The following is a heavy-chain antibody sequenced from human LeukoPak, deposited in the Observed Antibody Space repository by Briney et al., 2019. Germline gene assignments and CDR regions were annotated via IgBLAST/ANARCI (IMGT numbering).Heavy chain of an antibody. J-gene: IGHJ2*01. Sequence: GASVKVSCKASGYTFTTYDVTWLRHSIGQGLEWMGSMNPKSGITGYAQKFQDRVAITTNNSLTTTYMELSGLTTEDTGIYYCARGRLGGWVPFGRWYLDLWGRGTLVNVS. D-gene: IGHD3-10*01. V-gene: IGHV1-8*03. CDR3: ARGRLGGWVPFGRWYLDL. CDR2: MNPKSGIT. CDR1: GYTFTTYD.